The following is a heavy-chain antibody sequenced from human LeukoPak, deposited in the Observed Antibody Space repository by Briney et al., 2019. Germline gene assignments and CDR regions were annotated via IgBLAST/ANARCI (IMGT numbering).Heavy chain of an antibody. CDR3: ATGHSSGYYYQSEYFDY. CDR2: IIPILGIA. CDR1: GYTFTGYY. Sequence: SVKVSCKASGYTFTGYYMHWVRQAPGQGLEWMGRIIPILGIANYAQKFQGRVTITADKSTSTAYMELSSLRSEDTAVYYCATGHSSGYYYQSEYFDYWGQGTLVTVSS. D-gene: IGHD3-22*01. J-gene: IGHJ4*02. V-gene: IGHV1-69*02.